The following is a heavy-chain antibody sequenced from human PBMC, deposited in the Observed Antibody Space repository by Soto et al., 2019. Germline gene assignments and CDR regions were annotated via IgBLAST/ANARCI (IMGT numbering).Heavy chain of an antibody. Sequence: ASVKVSCKVSGYTLTELSMHWVRQAPGKGLEWMGGFDPEDGETIYAQKFQGRVTMTEDTSTDTAYMELSSLRSEDTAVYYCVTAGIAVARTLIVYWGPGILVTVFS. CDR3: VTAGIAVARTLIVY. CDR2: FDPEDGET. D-gene: IGHD6-19*01. CDR1: GYTLTELS. V-gene: IGHV1-24*01. J-gene: IGHJ4*02.